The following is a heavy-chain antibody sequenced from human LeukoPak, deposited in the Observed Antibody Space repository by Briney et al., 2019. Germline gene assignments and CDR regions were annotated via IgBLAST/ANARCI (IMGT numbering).Heavy chain of an antibody. Sequence: PSETLSLTCTVSGGSISSGNYYWSWIRQPPGKGLEWIGYIYYSGITYYNPSLKSRVTISVDTSKNQFSLKLSSVTAADTAVYYCARARFPRARFRFDIWGQGTMVTVSS. CDR2: IYYSGIT. CDR3: ARARFPRARFRFDI. CDR1: GGSISSGNYY. D-gene: IGHD2-21*01. J-gene: IGHJ3*02. V-gene: IGHV4-30-4*01.